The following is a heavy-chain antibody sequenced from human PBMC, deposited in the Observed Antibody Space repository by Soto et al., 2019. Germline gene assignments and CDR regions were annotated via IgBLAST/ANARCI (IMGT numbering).Heavy chain of an antibody. D-gene: IGHD4-17*01. Sequence: SVKVSCKASGGTFSSYAISWVRQAPGQGLEWMGGIIPIFGTANYAQKFQGRVTITADESTSTAYMELSSLRSEDTAVYYCARVGRSGNDYGDYVDWGQGTLVTVSS. V-gene: IGHV1-69*13. CDR3: ARVGRSGNDYGDYVD. CDR1: GGTFSSYA. J-gene: IGHJ4*02. CDR2: IIPIFGTA.